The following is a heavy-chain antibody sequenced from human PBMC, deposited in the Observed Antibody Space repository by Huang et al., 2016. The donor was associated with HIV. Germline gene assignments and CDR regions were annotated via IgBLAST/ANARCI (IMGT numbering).Heavy chain of an antibody. CDR1: GGSVSSSIYY. Sequence: QMQLQESGPGLVKPSETLSLTCIVSGGSVSSSIYYWVWIRPSPGKGLEWIGRIYYPGSTSYNPSRKSRVTISVDTSKNHFSLRLISVTAADTAVYYCARLESTAMTYWGQGTLVTVSS. CDR2: IYYPGST. J-gene: IGHJ4*02. CDR3: ARLESTAMTY. D-gene: IGHD5-18*01. V-gene: IGHV4-39*02.